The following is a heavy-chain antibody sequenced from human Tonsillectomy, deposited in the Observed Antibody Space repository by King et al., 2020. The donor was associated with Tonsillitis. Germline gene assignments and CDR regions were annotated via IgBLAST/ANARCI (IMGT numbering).Heavy chain of an antibody. V-gene: IGHV3-23*04. J-gene: IGHJ4*02. D-gene: IGHD4-17*01. Sequence: EVQLVQSGGGLVQPGGSLRLSCAASGFTFSSYAMSWVRQAPGKGLEWVSAISASGGNTYYSDSVKGRFTISRDNSKNTLYLPMNSLRAEDTAVYYCAKPKGRVGDYAFDYWGQGTLVTVSS. CDR2: ISASGGNT. CDR3: AKPKGRVGDYAFDY. CDR1: GFTFSSYA.